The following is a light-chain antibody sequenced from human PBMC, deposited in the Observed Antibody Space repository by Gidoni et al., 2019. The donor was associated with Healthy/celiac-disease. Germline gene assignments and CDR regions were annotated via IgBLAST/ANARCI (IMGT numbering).Light chain of an antibody. V-gene: IGKV3-20*01. J-gene: IGKJ4*01. CDR3: QQYGSSPLVT. CDR2: GAS. CDR1: QSVSSSY. Sequence: IVLTQSPGTLSLSPGERATLSCRASQSVSSSYLAWYQQKPGQAPRLLIYGASSRATGIPDRCSGSGSGTDFTLTISRLEPEDFAVYYCQQYGSSPLVTFXGXTKVEIK.